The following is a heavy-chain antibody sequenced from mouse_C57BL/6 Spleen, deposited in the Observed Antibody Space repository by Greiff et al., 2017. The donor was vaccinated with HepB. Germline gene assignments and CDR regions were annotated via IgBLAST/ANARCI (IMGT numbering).Heavy chain of an antibody. J-gene: IGHJ4*01. CDR2: INPSSGYT. D-gene: IGHD1-1*01. CDR3: ARLRATVVAGDFDYAMDY. CDR1: GYTFTSYW. V-gene: IGHV1-7*01. Sequence: VHLVESGAELAKPGASVKLSCKASGYTFTSYWMHWVKQRPGQGLEWIGYINPSSGYTKYNQKFKDKATLTADKSSSTAYMQLSSLTYEDSAVYYCARLRATVVAGDFDYAMDYWGQGTSVTVSS.